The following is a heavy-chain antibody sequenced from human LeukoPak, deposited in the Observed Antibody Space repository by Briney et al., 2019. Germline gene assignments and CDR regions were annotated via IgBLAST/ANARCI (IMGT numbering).Heavy chain of an antibody. D-gene: IGHD3-22*01. Sequence: SETLSLTCTVSGGSISGFYWGWIRQPPGKGLEWIGFIYYSGSANYNPSLKSRVTISVDTSKNQFSLKLSSVTAADTALYYCARDTVTLIVNHAFDIWGQGTMVTVSS. V-gene: IGHV4-59*01. J-gene: IGHJ3*02. CDR1: GGSISGFY. CDR2: IYYSGSA. CDR3: ARDTVTLIVNHAFDI.